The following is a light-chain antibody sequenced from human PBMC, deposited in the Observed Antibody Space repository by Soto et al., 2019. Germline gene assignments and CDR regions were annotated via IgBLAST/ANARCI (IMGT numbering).Light chain of an antibody. CDR2: EVT. CDR3: CSYTTTGTAL. V-gene: IGLV2-14*01. CDR1: SSDVGAYNY. J-gene: IGLJ3*02. Sequence: QSALTQPASVSGSPGQSITISCTGTSSDVGAYNYVSWYQQHPGKAPKLMIYEVTNRPSGVSNRFSGSKSGNTASLTISGLQAEDEADYYCCSYTTTGTALFGGGTKVTVL.